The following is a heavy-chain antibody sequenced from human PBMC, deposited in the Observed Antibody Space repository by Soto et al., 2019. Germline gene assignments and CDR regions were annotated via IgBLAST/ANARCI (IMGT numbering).Heavy chain of an antibody. D-gene: IGHD3-22*01. J-gene: IGHJ4*02. CDR2: ISGSGGST. Sequence: VGSLRLSCASSGFTFSSYAMSWVRHAPGKGLEWVSAISGSGGSTYYADSVKGRFTISRDNSKNTLYLQMNSLRAEDTAVYYCAKNPSIRLVVVMNFDDWGQGTLVTVSS. CDR1: GFTFSSYA. V-gene: IGHV3-23*01. CDR3: AKNPSIRLVVVMNFDD.